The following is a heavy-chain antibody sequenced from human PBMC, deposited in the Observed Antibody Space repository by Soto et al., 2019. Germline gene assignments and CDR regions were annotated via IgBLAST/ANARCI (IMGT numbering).Heavy chain of an antibody. J-gene: IGHJ6*02. CDR2: IWFDGSNE. CDR1: GFPFSSYD. D-gene: IGHD3-10*01. Sequence: GGSLRLSCAASGFPFSSYDMHWVRQAPGKGLEWVAVIWFDGSNEYYADSVQGRFTISRDNSKNTLYLQMDSLRAEDTAVYYCAKVLYASESFDSEEAPYGMDVWGQGTTVTVSS. V-gene: IGHV3-33*06. CDR3: AKVLYASESFDSEEAPYGMDV.